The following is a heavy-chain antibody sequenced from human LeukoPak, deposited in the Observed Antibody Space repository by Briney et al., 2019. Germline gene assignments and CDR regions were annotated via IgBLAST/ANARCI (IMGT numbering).Heavy chain of an antibody. CDR3: ASSVSHRHFDY. V-gene: IGHV4-31*03. D-gene: IGHD3-10*01. CDR2: IYYSGST. Sequence: SETLSLTCTVSGGSISSGGYYWSWIRQHPGKGLEWIGYIYYSGSTYYNPSLKSRVTISVDTSKNRFSLKLSSVTAADTAVYYCASSVSHRHFDYWGQGTLVTVSS. J-gene: IGHJ4*02. CDR1: GGSISSGGYY.